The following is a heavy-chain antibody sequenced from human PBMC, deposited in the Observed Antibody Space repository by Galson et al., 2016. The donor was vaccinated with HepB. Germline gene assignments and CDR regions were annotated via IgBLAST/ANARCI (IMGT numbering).Heavy chain of an antibody. CDR1: GFTFSDFY. D-gene: IGHD6-25*01. Sequence: SLRLSCAASGFTFSDFYMTWIRQAPGKGLEYDSHISHRGSDTNYADSVKGRFTISRDNAKKSLYLQMSSLRAEDTAIYYCARDRTSRAAVDYWGHGTLVTVSS. CDR2: ISHRGSDT. CDR3: ARDRTSRAAVDY. V-gene: IGHV3-11*06. J-gene: IGHJ4*01.